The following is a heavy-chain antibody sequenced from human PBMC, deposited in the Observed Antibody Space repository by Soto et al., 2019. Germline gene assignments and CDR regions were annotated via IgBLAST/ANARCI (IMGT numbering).Heavy chain of an antibody. CDR2: IYYSGST. D-gene: IGHD3-3*01. V-gene: IGHV4-31*03. Sequence: SETLSLTCTVSGGSISSGGYYWSWIRQHPGKGLEWIGYIYYSGSTYYNPSLKSRVTISVDTSKNQFSLKLSSVTAADTAVYYCARRTIFGVVITDYYYGMDVWGQGTTVTVSS. CDR3: ARRTIFGVVITDYYYGMDV. CDR1: GGSISSGGYY. J-gene: IGHJ6*02.